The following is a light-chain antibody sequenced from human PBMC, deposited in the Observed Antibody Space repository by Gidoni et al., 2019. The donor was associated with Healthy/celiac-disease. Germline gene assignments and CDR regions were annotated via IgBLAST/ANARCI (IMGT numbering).Light chain of an antibody. CDR2: EVS. CDR1: SSDVGGYNY. V-gene: IGLV2-8*01. Sequence: QSALTQPPSASGSPGQSVTISCTGTSSDVGGYNYVSWYQQHPGKAPNLMIYEVSKRPSGVPDRFSGSKSGNTASLTVSGPQAEDEADYYCSSYAGSNNVVFGGGTKLTVL. CDR3: SSYAGSNNVV. J-gene: IGLJ2*01.